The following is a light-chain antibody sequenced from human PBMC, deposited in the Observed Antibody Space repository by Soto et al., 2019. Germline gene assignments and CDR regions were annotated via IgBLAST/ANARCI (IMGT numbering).Light chain of an antibody. V-gene: IGLV2-14*01. CDR2: DVS. J-gene: IGLJ1*01. CDR1: SSDVGDYNY. Sequence: QPALTQPASVSGSPGQSITISCTGTSSDVGDYNYVSWYQQHPGKAPKLVIFDVSDRPSGVSNRFSGSKSGNTASLTISGLQAEDEADYYCSSYTSSSTRVFGTGTKLTVL. CDR3: SSYTSSSTRV.